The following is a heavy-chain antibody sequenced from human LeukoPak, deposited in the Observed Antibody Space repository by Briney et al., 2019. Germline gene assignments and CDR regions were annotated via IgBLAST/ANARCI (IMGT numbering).Heavy chain of an antibody. CDR2: IYYSGST. V-gene: IGHV4-59*01. J-gene: IGHJ6*02. Sequence: SETLSLTCTVSGGSISSYYWSWIRQPPGKRLEWIGYIYYSGSTNYNPSLKSRVTISVDTSKNQFSLKLSSVTAADTAVYYCARDRALGYCSSTSCQYYYGMDVWGQGTTVTVSS. CDR1: GGSISSYY. CDR3: ARDRALGYCSSTSCQYYYGMDV. D-gene: IGHD2-2*01.